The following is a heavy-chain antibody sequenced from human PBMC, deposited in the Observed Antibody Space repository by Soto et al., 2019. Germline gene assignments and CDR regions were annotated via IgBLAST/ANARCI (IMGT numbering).Heavy chain of an antibody. V-gene: IGHV4-59*11. J-gene: IGHJ3*02. CDR3: ASRSREDYDILTGPRGAFDI. CDR2: IYYSGTT. CDR1: GGCIFNHP. Sequence: SETLSLICTVPGGCIFNHPRSALRRRPRKGLEWIGYIYYSGTTSYNPSLRSRVTISVDTSKNQFSLKLSSVTAADTAVYYCASRSREDYDILTGPRGAFDIWGQGTMVT. D-gene: IGHD3-9*01.